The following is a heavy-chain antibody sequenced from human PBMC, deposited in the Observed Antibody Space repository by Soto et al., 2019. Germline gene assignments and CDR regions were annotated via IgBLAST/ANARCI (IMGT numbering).Heavy chain of an antibody. D-gene: IGHD6-25*01. CDR2: AYFSGGNT. CDR3: AHGSSSAWIDH. J-gene: IGHJ1*01. CDR1: GDSMRGYHFY. Sequence: SETLSLTCSVSGDSMRGYHFYWGWIRQAPGKGLEWIGSAYFSGGNTYYSPSLKSRVSISVDTSKNEFSLRLTSLTAADTAVYFCAHGSSSAWIDHWGQGTLVTVSS. V-gene: IGHV4-39*01.